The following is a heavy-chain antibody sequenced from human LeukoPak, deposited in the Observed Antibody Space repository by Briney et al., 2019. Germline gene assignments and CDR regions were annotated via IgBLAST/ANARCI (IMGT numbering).Heavy chain of an antibody. V-gene: IGHV1-18*01. J-gene: IGHJ3*02. CDR2: ISAYNGNT. D-gene: IGHD5-18*01. CDR1: GYTFTSYG. Sequence: ASVKVSCKASGYTFTSYGISWVRQAPGQGLEWMGWISAYNGNTNYAQKLQGRVTMTTDTSTSTACMELRSLRSDDTAVYYCARADTAFTDAFDIWGQGTMVTVSS. CDR3: ARADTAFTDAFDI.